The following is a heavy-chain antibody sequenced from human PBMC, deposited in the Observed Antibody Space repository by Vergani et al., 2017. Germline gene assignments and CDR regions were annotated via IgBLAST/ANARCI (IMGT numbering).Heavy chain of an antibody. V-gene: IGHV5-51*01. D-gene: IGHD5-18*01. CDR1: GYSFTSYW. CDR2: IYPGDSDT. Sequence: EVQLVQSGAEVKKPGESLKISCKGSGYSFTSYWIGWVRQLPGKGLEWMGIIYPGDSDTRYSLSFQGQVTISADKSISTAYLQWSSLNASDTAMYYCARPLDTAMDPFDYWGQGTLVTVSS. J-gene: IGHJ4*02. CDR3: ARPLDTAMDPFDY.